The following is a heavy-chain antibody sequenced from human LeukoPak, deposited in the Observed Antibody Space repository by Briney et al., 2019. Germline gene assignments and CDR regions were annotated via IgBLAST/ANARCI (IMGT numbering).Heavy chain of an antibody. CDR2: IWYDGSNK. CDR1: GFTFSSYG. CDR3: ARDQFTMVRGANTFDY. V-gene: IGHV3-33*01. Sequence: PGGSLRLSCAASGFTFSSYGMHWVRQAPGKGLEWVAVIWYDGSNKYYADSVKGRFAISRDNSKSTLYLQMNSLRAEDTAVYYCARDQFTMVRGANTFDYWGQGTLVTVSS. D-gene: IGHD3-10*01. J-gene: IGHJ4*02.